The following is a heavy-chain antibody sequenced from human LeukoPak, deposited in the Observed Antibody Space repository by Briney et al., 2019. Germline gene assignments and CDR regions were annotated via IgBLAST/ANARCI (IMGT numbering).Heavy chain of an antibody. CDR2: IIPIFGTA. CDR3: ARSLPRGMVYYLTVGGAFDP. J-gene: IGHJ5*02. Sequence: SVKVSCKASGGTFSSYAISWVRQAPGQGLEWMGGIIPIFGTANYAQKFQGRVTITADESTSTAYMELSSLRSEDTAVYCCARSLPRGMVYYLTVGGAFDPWGQGTLVTVSS. V-gene: IGHV1-69*13. CDR1: GGTFSSYA. D-gene: IGHD2-8*01.